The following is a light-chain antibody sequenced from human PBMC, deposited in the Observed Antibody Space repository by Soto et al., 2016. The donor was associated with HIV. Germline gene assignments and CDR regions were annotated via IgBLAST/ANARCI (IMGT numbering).Light chain of an antibody. Sequence: SSELTQDPAVSVALGQTVKITCQGDSLRKYFATWYQQKPGQAPILVIYGKNKRPSGIPDRFSGSSSGNTGSLTISGAQAEDEADYYCNPRDNDRVLFGGGTKLDRP. J-gene: IGLJ2*01. V-gene: IGLV3-19*01. CDR3: NPRDNDRVL. CDR1: SLRKYF. CDR2: GKN.